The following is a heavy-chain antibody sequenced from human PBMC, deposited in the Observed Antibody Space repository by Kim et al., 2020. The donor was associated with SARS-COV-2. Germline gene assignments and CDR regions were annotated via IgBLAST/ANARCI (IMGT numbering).Heavy chain of an antibody. CDR1: GGTFSSYA. V-gene: IGHV1-69*13. CDR2: IIPIFGTA. CDR3: ARVGVLRYFDWPDYYYYGMDV. Sequence: SVKVSCKASGGTFSSYAISWVRQAPGQGLEWMGGIIPIFGTANYAQKFQGRVTITADESTSTAYMELSSLRSEDTAVYYCARVGVLRYFDWPDYYYYGMDVWGQGTTVTVSS. D-gene: IGHD3-9*01. J-gene: IGHJ6*02.